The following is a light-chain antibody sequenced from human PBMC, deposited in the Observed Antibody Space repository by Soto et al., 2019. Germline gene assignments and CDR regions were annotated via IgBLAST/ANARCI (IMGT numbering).Light chain of an antibody. V-gene: IGKV3-20*01. CDR3: QQYLTSAQT. J-gene: IGKJ1*01. CDR2: AAS. CDR1: QTVGSNY. Sequence: EIVLTQSPGTLSLSPGESATLSCRASQTVGSNYLAWSQQRPGQAPRLLIYAASSRATGIPDRISASGSGTDFTLTISRLEPEDFAVYYCQQYLTSAQTFGQGTKVELK.